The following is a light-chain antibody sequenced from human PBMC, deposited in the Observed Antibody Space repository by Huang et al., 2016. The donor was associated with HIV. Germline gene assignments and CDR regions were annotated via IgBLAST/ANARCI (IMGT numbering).Light chain of an antibody. J-gene: IGKJ2*01. CDR2: AAS. V-gene: IGKV3-15*01. CDR1: QNIGSD. CDR3: QQYKNWPRLA. Sequence: EIVMTQFPAILSVSPGERFTLSCRASQNIGSDLAWYQQRPGQAPRLLIYAASIRANDIPDTFSGGGSGTEFTLTISRLQSEDLAVYYCQQYKNWPRLAFAQGTRLEI.